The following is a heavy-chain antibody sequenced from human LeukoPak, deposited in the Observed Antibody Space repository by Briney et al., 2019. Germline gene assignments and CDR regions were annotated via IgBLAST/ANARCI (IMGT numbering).Heavy chain of an antibody. CDR2: IYYSGST. CDR3: ARDYFDSNGYYCAFDL. Sequence: ETSETLSLTCTVSGGSISNSNFYWGWIRQPPGKGLEWIGSIYYSGSTYYNASLKSRVTISVDTSKNQLSLMLSSVTAADTAEYYCARDYFDSNGYYCAFDLWGQGTLVTVSS. J-gene: IGHJ3*01. V-gene: IGHV4-39*07. CDR1: GGSISNSNFY. D-gene: IGHD3-22*01.